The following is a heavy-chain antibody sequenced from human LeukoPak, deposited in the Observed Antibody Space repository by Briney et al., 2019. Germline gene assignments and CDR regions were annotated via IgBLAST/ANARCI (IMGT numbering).Heavy chain of an antibody. D-gene: IGHD3-9*01. V-gene: IGHV3-23*01. Sequence: PGRSLRLSCAASGFTFSSYAMSWVRQAPGKGLEWVSAISGSGGSTYYADSVKGRFTISRDNSKNTLYLQMNSLRAEDTAVYYCAKIGALRYFDWLLSEFDYWGQGTLVTVSS. CDR1: GFTFSSYA. J-gene: IGHJ4*02. CDR2: ISGSGGST. CDR3: AKIGALRYFDWLLSEFDY.